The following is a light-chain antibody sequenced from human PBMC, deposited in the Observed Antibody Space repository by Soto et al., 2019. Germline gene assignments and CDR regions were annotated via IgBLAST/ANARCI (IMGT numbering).Light chain of an antibody. V-gene: IGLV2-14*03. CDR1: SSDVGGYNF. Sequence: QSALTQPASVSGSPGQSITISCSGTSSDVGGYNFVSWYQQHPGKAPQLIIYDVNHRPSGVSHRFSGSKSGNTASLTISGLQAEDEADYYCSSYTITTTLDVFGTGTKLTVL. CDR2: DVN. CDR3: SSYTITTTLDV. J-gene: IGLJ1*01.